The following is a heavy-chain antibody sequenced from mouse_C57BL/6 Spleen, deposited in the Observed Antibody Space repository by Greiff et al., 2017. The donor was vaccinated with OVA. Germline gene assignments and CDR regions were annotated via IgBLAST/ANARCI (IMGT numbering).Heavy chain of an antibody. CDR3: ARGDGYSFFDY. Sequence: ESGPGLVKPSQSLSLTCSVTGYSITSGYYWNWIRQFPGNKLAWMGYISYDGSNNYNPSLKNRISITRDTSKNQFFLKLNSVTTEDTATYYCARGDGYSFFDYWGQGTTLTVSS. J-gene: IGHJ2*01. D-gene: IGHD2-3*01. V-gene: IGHV3-6*01. CDR2: ISYDGSN. CDR1: GYSITSGYY.